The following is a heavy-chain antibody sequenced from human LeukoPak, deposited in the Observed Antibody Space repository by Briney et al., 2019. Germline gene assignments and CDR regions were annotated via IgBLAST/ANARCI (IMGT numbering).Heavy chain of an antibody. CDR1: GYSISSGYY. CDR3: ARGPRDGYNSMFDY. J-gene: IGHJ4*02. V-gene: IGHV4-38-2*02. Sequence: SETLSLTCTVSGYSISSGYYWGWIRQPPGEGLEWIGSIYYSGITYYNPSLKSRVTISLDTSKNQFSLKVSFVTAADTAVYYCARGPRDGYNSMFDYWGQGTLVTVSS. D-gene: IGHD5-24*01. CDR2: IYYSGIT.